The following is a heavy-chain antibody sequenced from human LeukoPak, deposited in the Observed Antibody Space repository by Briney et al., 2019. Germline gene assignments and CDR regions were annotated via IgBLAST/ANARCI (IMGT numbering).Heavy chain of an antibody. CDR1: GYTFIGYY. CDR2: IDPNSGGT. Sequence: ASVKVSCKASGYTFIGYYLHWVRQAPGQGLEWMGWIDPNSGGTDYAQKFQGRVTMTRDTSISTAYMELSRLRSDDTAMYFCSRDSISRPCDYWGQGTLVTISS. CDR3: SRDSISRPCDY. D-gene: IGHD3-3*02. J-gene: IGHJ4*02. V-gene: IGHV1-2*02.